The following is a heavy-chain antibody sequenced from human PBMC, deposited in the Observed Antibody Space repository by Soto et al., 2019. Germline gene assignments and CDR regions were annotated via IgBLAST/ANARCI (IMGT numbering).Heavy chain of an antibody. CDR2: ISYSGST. CDR3: ARDAMTTVIPYYYYYGMDV. J-gene: IGHJ6*02. CDR1: GGSISTYY. D-gene: IGHD4-17*01. V-gene: IGHV4-59*01. Sequence: SETLSLTCTVSGGSISTYYWSWIRQPPGKGLEWIGYISYSGSTNYNPSLKSRLTISVDTSKNQFSLKLSSVTAADTAVYYCARDAMTTVIPYYYYYGMDVWDQGTTVTAP.